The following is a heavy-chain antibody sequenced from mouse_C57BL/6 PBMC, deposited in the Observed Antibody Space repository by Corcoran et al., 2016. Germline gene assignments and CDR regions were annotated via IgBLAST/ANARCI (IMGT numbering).Heavy chain of an antibody. V-gene: IGHV14-3*01. D-gene: IGHD1-1*01. CDR3: ARDYGSSYRLDY. CDR1: GFHIKNTY. J-gene: IGHJ4*01. Sequence: EVQLQQSVAELVRPGASVKLSCTASGFHIKNTYMHWVKQRPEQGLEWIGRIDPANGNTKYAPKFQGKATITADTSSNTAYLQLSSLTSEDTAIYYCARDYGSSYRLDYWGQGTSVTVSS. CDR2: IDPANGNT.